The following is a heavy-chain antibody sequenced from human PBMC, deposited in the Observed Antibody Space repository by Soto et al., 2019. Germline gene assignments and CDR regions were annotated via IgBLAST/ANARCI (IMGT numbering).Heavy chain of an antibody. CDR1: GCTFANYG. V-gene: IGHV1-18*04. CDR2: ISSHNRNT. CDR3: ARDRSNHDY. Sequence: ASVKVSCKASGCTFANYGISWVRQAPGQGLEWMGWISSHNRNTNYAQNFQGRVTMTMDTSTSTAYMELRSLTSDDTAMYYCARDRSNHDYWGQGTLVTVSS. J-gene: IGHJ4*02.